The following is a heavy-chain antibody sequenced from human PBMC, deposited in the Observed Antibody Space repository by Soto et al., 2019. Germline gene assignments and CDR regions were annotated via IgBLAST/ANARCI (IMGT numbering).Heavy chain of an antibody. J-gene: IGHJ6*02. Sequence: GESLKISWSGSGYSFTSYWIVWVRHMPGKGLEWMGIIYPGDSDTRYSPSFQGQVTISADKSISTAYLQWSSLKASDTAMYYCARLITYGGNYFDDYDSSGMYVRAQRTTVPVS. CDR1: GYSFTSYW. D-gene: IGHD3-22*01. CDR2: IYPGDSDT. V-gene: IGHV5-51*01. CDR3: ARLITYGGNYFDDYDSSGMYV.